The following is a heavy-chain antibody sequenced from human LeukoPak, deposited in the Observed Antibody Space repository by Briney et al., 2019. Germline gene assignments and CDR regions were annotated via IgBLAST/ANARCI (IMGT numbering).Heavy chain of an antibody. D-gene: IGHD6-19*01. CDR2: INPNSGGT. CDR3: ASGGSLAVSETPFDY. CDR1: GYTFTGYY. Sequence: ASVKVSCKASGYTFTGYYMHWVRQAPGQGLEWMGHINPNSGGTTSAQKFQGRVTLTRDTSISTAYMELSSLRSDDTAVYYCASGGSLAVSETPFDYWGQGVPVTVSS. J-gene: IGHJ4*02. V-gene: IGHV1-2*06.